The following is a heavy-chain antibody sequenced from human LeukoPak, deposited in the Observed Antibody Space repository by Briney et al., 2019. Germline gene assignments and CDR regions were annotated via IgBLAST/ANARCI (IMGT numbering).Heavy chain of an antibody. CDR2: IRFDGSNK. Sequence: PGGSLRLSCAASGFTFSSYGIHWVRQPPGKGLEWVAFIRFDGSNKYYADSVKGRFTISRDNSKNTLYLQMNSLRAEDTAVYYCAAYDFWSGYHSHYMDVWGKGTTVTVSS. CDR1: GFTFSSYG. D-gene: IGHD3-3*01. V-gene: IGHV3-30*02. CDR3: AAYDFWSGYHSHYMDV. J-gene: IGHJ6*03.